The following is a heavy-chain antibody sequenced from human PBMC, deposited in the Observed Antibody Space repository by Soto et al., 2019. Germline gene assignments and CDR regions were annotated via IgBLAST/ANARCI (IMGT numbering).Heavy chain of an antibody. J-gene: IGHJ4*02. CDR3: ASPPYVGSSLLGY. CDR1: GGTFSSYT. CDR2: IIPILGIA. V-gene: IGHV1-69*02. Sequence: QVQLVQSGAEVKKPGSSVKVSCKASGGTFSSYTISWVRQAPGQGLEWMGRIIPILGIANYAQKIQGRVTITADKSTSTAYMELSSLSSEDTAVYYCASPPYVGSSLLGYWGQGTLVTVSS. D-gene: IGHD6-13*01.